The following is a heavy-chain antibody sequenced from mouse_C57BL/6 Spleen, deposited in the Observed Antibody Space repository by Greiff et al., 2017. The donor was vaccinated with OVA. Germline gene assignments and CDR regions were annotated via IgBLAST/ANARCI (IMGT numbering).Heavy chain of an antibody. D-gene: IGHD2-4*01. V-gene: IGHV1-69*01. CDR1: GYTFTSYW. Sequence: QVQLQQSGAELVMPGASVKLSCKASGYTFTSYWMHWVKQRPGQGLEWIGEIDPSDSYTNYNQKFKGKSTLTVDKSSSTAYMQLSSLTSEDSAVYYCARKGYYDYDGYAMDYWGQGTSVTVSS. CDR3: ARKGYYDYDGYAMDY. CDR2: IDPSDSYT. J-gene: IGHJ4*01.